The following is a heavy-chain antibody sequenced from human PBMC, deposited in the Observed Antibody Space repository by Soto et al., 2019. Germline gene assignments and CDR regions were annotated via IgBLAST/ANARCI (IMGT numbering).Heavy chain of an antibody. CDR1: GYTFTSYD. J-gene: IGHJ6*02. CDR2: MNPYSGNT. D-gene: IGHD3-10*01. Sequence: ASVKVSCKASGYTFTSYDINWVRQATGQGLEWVGWMNPYSGNTGSAQKFQGRVTMTRDTSTSTAYMELSSLRSEDTAVYYCARERSGSRMDVWGQGTTVNVSS. V-gene: IGHV1-8*01. CDR3: ARERSGSRMDV.